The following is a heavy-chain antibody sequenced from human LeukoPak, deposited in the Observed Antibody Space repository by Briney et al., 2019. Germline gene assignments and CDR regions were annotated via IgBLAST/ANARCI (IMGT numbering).Heavy chain of an antibody. Sequence: TSETLSLTCTVSGGSINSGSYYWSWIRQPAGKGLERIGRIYTSGSTNYNPSLKSRVTISVDTSKNQFSLKLSSVTAADTAVYYCARGIPRRAFDIWGQGTMVTVSS. CDR2: IYTSGST. CDR1: GGSINSGSYY. V-gene: IGHV4-61*02. CDR3: ARGIPRRAFDI. J-gene: IGHJ3*02.